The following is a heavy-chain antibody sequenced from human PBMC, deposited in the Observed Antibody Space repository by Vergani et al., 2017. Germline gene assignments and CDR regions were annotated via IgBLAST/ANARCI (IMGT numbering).Heavy chain of an antibody. Sequence: QVQLVESGGGLVKPGGSLRLSCAASGFTFSDHYMSWVRQAPGKGLEWISYMGSGASIYYADSVTGRFTVSRDNTKNTLYLQMNSLRAEETSVYYCARETDTGSSVSYNYYARDVWVQGTTVSVSS. CDR1: GFTFSDHY. J-gene: IGHJ6*02. CDR3: ARETDTGSSVSYNYYARDV. D-gene: IGHD3-9*01. V-gene: IGHV3-11*04. CDR2: MGSGASI.